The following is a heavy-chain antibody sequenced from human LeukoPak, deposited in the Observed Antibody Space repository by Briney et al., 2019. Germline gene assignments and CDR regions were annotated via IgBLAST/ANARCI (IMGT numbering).Heavy chain of an antibody. V-gene: IGHV4-59*08. CDR2: INYSGST. Sequence: SETLSLTCTVSGGSISSYYWSWIRQPPGKGLEWIGYINYSGSTNYNPSLKSRVTISVDTSKNQFSLKLSSLTAADTAVYYCARRLGSTSSGYDYWGQGTLVTVSS. D-gene: IGHD6-6*01. CDR3: ARRLGSTSSGYDY. J-gene: IGHJ4*02. CDR1: GGSISSYY.